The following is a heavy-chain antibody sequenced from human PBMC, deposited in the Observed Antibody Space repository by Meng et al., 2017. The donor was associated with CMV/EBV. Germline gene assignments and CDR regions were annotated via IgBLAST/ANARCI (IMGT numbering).Heavy chain of an antibody. Sequence: KVSCKASGYTFTSYSLHWVRQAPGQGLEWMGIINPSGGSTSYAQKFQGRVTMTRDTSTSTVYMELSSLRSEDTAVYYCARTRMFWLVNWGQGTLVTVSS. D-gene: IGHD2-21*01. CDR2: INPSGGST. CDR1: GYTFTSYS. CDR3: ARTRMFWLVN. V-gene: IGHV1-46*01. J-gene: IGHJ4*02.